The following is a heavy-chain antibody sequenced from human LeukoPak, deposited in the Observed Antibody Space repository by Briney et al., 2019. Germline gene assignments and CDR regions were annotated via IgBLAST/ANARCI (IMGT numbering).Heavy chain of an antibody. CDR2: ISYDGSDK. Sequence: GGSLRLSCAASGFTFSSYGMHWVRQAPGKGLEWVAVISYDGSDKYYADSVKGRFTISRDNAKNSLYLQMNSLRAEDTAVYYCARDQSLWFGELSAYFDYWGQGTLVTVSS. V-gene: IGHV3-30*03. J-gene: IGHJ4*02. CDR1: GFTFSSYG. D-gene: IGHD3-10*01. CDR3: ARDQSLWFGELSAYFDY.